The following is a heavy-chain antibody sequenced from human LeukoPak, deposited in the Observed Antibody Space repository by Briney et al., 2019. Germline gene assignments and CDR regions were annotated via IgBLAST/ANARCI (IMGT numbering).Heavy chain of an antibody. CDR2: ISGSGVAT. CDR3: AKGRFAELALDY. D-gene: IGHD3-10*01. J-gene: IGHJ4*02. V-gene: IGHV3-23*01. Sequence: QTGESLRLSCAASGFTLSTYAMNWVRQAPGKGLEWVSAISGSGVATYYADSVKGRFTISRDNSKNTLYLQLNNLRAEDTAIYYCAKGRFAELALDYWGQGTLVTVSS. CDR1: GFTLSTYA.